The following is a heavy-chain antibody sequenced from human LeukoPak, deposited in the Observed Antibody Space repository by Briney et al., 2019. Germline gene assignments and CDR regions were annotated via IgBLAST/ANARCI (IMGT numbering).Heavy chain of an antibody. CDR2: ISGSGGST. CDR1: GITLSSYG. Sequence: PGGSLRLSCRVSGITLSSYGMSWVRQAPGKGLEWVAGISGSGGSTKYADSVKGRFTISRDNPKSTLYLQMTSLRAEDTAVYFCAKRGVVIRVILVGFHKEAYYFDSWGQGALVTVSS. V-gene: IGHV3-23*01. J-gene: IGHJ4*02. D-gene: IGHD3-22*01. CDR3: AKRGVVIRVILVGFHKEAYYFDS.